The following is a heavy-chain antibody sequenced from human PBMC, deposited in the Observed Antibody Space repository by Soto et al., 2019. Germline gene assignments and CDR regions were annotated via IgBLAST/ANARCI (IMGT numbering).Heavy chain of an antibody. Sequence: GASVKVSCKASGYTFTSYAMHWVRQAPGQRLEWMGWINAGNGNTKYSQKFQGRVTITRDTSASTAYMELSSLRSEDTAVYYCARDGDSSGYYYEFIDYWGQGTLVTVSS. D-gene: IGHD3-22*01. CDR1: GYTFTSYA. CDR3: ARDGDSSGYYYEFIDY. J-gene: IGHJ4*02. CDR2: INAGNGNT. V-gene: IGHV1-3*01.